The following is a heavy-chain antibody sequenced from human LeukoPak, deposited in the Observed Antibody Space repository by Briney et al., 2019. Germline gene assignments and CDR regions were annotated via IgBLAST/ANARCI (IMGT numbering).Heavy chain of an antibody. CDR3: ARRSTPADYDFWSGELMDV. CDR2: IYYSGST. D-gene: IGHD3-3*01. Sequence: SETLSLTCTVSGGSISSSSYYWGWIRQPPGKGLEWIGSIYYSGSTYYNPSLKSRVTISVDTSKNQFSLKLSSVTAADTAVYYCARRSTPADYDFWSGELMDVWGQGTTVTVSS. V-gene: IGHV4-39*01. CDR1: GGSISSSSYY. J-gene: IGHJ6*02.